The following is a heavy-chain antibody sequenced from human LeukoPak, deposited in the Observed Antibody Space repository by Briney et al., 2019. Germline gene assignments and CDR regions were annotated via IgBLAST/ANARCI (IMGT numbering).Heavy chain of an antibody. CDR1: GFTFSNAW. CDR3: TTGAVVVPAAMPLDY. D-gene: IGHD2-2*01. J-gene: IGHJ4*02. Sequence: GGSLRLSCAASGFTFSNAWMSWVRQAPGKGLEWVGRIKSKTDGGTTDYAASVKGRFTISRDDSKNTLYLQMNSLKTEDTAVYYCTTGAVVVPAAMPLDYWGQGTLVTVSS. CDR2: IKSKTDGGTT. V-gene: IGHV3-15*01.